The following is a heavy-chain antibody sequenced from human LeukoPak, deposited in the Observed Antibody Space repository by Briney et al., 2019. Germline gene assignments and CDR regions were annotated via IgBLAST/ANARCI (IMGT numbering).Heavy chain of an antibody. J-gene: IGHJ4*02. CDR2: ISSSSDYR. CDR1: GFIFSDYG. CDR3: APFSGVGYNFVS. D-gene: IGHD5-24*01. Sequence: GGSLRLSCAASGFIFSDYGMNWVRQAPGKGLEWVSSISSSSDYRYYADSVKGRFTISRDNAKNSLYLQMNSLRAEDTAVYYCAPFSGVGYNFVSWGQETLVTVSS. V-gene: IGHV3-21*01.